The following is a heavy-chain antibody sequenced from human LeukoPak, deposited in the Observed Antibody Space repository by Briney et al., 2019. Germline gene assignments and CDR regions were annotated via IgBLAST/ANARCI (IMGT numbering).Heavy chain of an antibody. CDR3: AKVIRNYDMAFDY. V-gene: IGHV3-23*01. D-gene: IGHD1-7*01. CDR1: GFTFSSYA. Sequence: GGSLRLSCAASGFTFSSYAMSWVRQAPGKGLGWVSAISGSGGSTYYADSVKGRFTISRDNSKNTLYLQVNSLRAEDTAVYHCAKVIRNYDMAFDYWGQGTLVTVSS. J-gene: IGHJ4*02. CDR2: ISGSGGST.